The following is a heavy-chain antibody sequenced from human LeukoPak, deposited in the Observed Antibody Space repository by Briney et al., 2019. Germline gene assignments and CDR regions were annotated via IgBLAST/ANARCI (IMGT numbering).Heavy chain of an antibody. J-gene: IGHJ5*02. V-gene: IGHV1-69*06. CDR2: IIPIFGTA. Sequence: SVKVSCKASGGTFSSYAISWVRQAPGQGLEWMGGIIPIFGTANYAQKFQGRATITADKSTSTAYMELSSLRSEDTAVYYCAREAIVVVPAAMEGASRFDPWGQGTLVTVSS. D-gene: IGHD2-2*01. CDR1: GGTFSSYA. CDR3: AREAIVVVPAAMEGASRFDP.